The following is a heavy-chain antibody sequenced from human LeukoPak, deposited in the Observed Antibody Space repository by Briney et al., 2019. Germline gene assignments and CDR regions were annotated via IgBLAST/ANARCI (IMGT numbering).Heavy chain of an antibody. CDR2: IYYSGST. J-gene: IGHJ4*02. Sequence: SETLSLTCTVSGGSISSSSYYWGWIRQPPGKGLEWIGSIYYSGSTYYNPSLKSRVTISVDTSKNQFSLKLSSVTAADTAVYFCGTLSVVAWGCCGFFKFWGQGTPVTVSS. V-gene: IGHV4-39*07. D-gene: IGHD2-15*01. CDR3: GTLSVVAWGCCGFFKF. CDR1: GGSISSSSYY.